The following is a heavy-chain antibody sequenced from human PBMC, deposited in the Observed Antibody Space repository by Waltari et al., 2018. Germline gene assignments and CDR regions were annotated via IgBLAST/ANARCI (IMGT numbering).Heavy chain of an antibody. CDR2: IIPSLGIA. CDR3: ARDLNWRYSLGY. J-gene: IGHJ4*01. Sequence: QVQLVQSGAEVKKPGSSVKVSCKASGGTFSSYTISWVRQAPGQGLEWMGRIIPSLGIANYAQKFQGRVTITADKSTSTAYMELSSLRSEDTAVYYCARDLNWRYSLGYWGHGTLVTVSS. CDR1: GGTFSSYT. V-gene: IGHV1-69*08. D-gene: IGHD5-18*01.